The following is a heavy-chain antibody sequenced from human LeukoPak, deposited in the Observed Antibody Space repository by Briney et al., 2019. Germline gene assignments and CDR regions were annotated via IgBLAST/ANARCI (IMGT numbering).Heavy chain of an antibody. V-gene: IGHV3-23*01. CDR2: ISGSGGST. D-gene: IGHD3-22*01. CDR3: AKDPPYYYDSSGYYSV. CDR1: GFTFSSYA. Sequence: GGSQRLSCAASGFTFSSYAMSWVRQAPGKGLEWVSAISGSGGSTYYADSVKGRFTISRDNSKNTLYLQMNSLRAEDTAVYYCAKDPPYYYDSSGYYSVWGQGTMVTVSS. J-gene: IGHJ3*01.